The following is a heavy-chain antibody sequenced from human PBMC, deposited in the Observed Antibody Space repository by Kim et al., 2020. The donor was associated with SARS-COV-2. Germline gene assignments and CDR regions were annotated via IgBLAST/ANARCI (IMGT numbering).Heavy chain of an antibody. V-gene: IGHV4-34*01. D-gene: IGHD2-21*02. CDR1: GGSFSNYY. CDR2: ITQSGTT. J-gene: IGHJ1*01. CDR3: ARGVKARRNVVVTATSPPRLGY. Sequence: SETLSLTCAVYGGSFSNYYWTWIRQPPGMGLEWIGEITQSGTTKYNPSLMSRVTMSVDTSKNQFSLKLTSVTAADTAVYYCARGVKARRNVVVTATSPPRLGYWGQGTLVTVSS.